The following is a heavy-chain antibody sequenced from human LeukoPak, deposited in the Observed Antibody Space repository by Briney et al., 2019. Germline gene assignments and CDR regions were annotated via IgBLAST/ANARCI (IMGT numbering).Heavy chain of an antibody. CDR1: GFTMKNFG. D-gene: IGHD3-3*01. CDR2: IWYDGSQR. V-gene: IGHV3-33*01. J-gene: IGHJ4*02. Sequence: GGSLRLSCAVSGFTMKNFGMHWVRRAPGKGLEWVAVIWYDGSQRHYMDSVKGRFAISRENSMNTLSLEMNGLRVEDTAVYYCVRGADMNYNFENSFYFDSWGQGALVIVSS. CDR3: VRGADMNYNFENSFYFDS.